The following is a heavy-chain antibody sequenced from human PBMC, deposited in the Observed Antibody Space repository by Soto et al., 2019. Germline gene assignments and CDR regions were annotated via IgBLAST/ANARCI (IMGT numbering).Heavy chain of an antibody. CDR1: GFTFSDYY. Sequence: GGSLRLSCAASGFTFSDYYMSWIRQAPGKGLEWVSYISSSGSTIYYADSVKGRFTISRDNAKNSLYLQMNSLRADDTAVYYCARGEGFMTTVDNWFDPWGQGTLVTVSS. CDR2: ISSSGSTI. D-gene: IGHD4-4*01. CDR3: ARGEGFMTTVDNWFDP. V-gene: IGHV3-11*01. J-gene: IGHJ5*02.